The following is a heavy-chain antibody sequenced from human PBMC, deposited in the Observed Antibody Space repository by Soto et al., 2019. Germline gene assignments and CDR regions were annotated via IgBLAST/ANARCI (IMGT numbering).Heavy chain of an antibody. J-gene: IGHJ3*02. V-gene: IGHV4-4*07. Sequence: QVQLQESGPGLVKPSETLSLTCTVSGGSISRYYWSWIRQPAGKGLEWIGRIYTSGSTNYNPSLRIRVTMSVDTSKNQFSLKLSSVTDADTAVYYCARDGYSSGWLSFSSAFDIWGQGTMVTVSS. D-gene: IGHD6-19*01. CDR2: IYTSGST. CDR3: ARDGYSSGWLSFSSAFDI. CDR1: GGSISRYY.